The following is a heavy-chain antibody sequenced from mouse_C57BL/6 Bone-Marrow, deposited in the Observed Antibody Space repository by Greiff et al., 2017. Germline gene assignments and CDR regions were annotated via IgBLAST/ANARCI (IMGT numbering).Heavy chain of an antibody. CDR1: GFTFSSYG. CDR2: ISTGGSYT. CDR3: ASGPLYCRIGGFDD. V-gene: IGHV5-6*01. Sequence: EVQLVESGGDLVKPGGSLKLSCAASGFTFSSYGMSWVRQTPDKRLEWVATISTGGSYTYYPDSVKGQFTSSRDNAKNTRYLQRSSLKSEDTAMYYCASGPLYCRIGGFDDWGQGTTLTVSS. D-gene: IGHD2-14*01. J-gene: IGHJ2*01.